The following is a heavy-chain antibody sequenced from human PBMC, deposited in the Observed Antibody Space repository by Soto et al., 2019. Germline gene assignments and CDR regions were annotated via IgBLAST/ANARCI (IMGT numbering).Heavy chain of an antibody. Sequence: GASVKVSCKASGYTFTSYGISWVRQAPGQGLEWMGWISAYNGNTNYAQKLQGRVTMTTDTSTSTAYMELRGLRSDDTAVYYCARDGIVVVPAANDAFDIWGQGTMVTVSS. D-gene: IGHD2-2*01. CDR1: GYTFTSYG. J-gene: IGHJ3*02. CDR2: ISAYNGNT. V-gene: IGHV1-18*01. CDR3: ARDGIVVVPAANDAFDI.